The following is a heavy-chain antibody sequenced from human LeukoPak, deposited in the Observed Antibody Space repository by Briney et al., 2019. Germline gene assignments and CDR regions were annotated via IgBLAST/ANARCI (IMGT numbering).Heavy chain of an antibody. CDR3: ARGNSSGCFDY. D-gene: IGHD6-19*01. Sequence: GGSLRLSCAASGFTFSSYSMNRVRQAPGKGLEWVSSISSSSSYIYYADSVKGRFTISRDNAKNSLYLQMNSLGAEDTAVYYCARGNSSGCFDYWGQGTLLTVSS. CDR1: GFTFSSYS. J-gene: IGHJ4*02. CDR2: ISSSSSYI. V-gene: IGHV3-21*01.